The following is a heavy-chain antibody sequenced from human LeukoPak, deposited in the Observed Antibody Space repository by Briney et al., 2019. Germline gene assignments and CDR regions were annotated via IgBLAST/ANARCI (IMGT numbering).Heavy chain of an antibody. CDR2: ISWNSGSI. CDR1: GFTFDDYA. D-gene: IGHD6-13*01. Sequence: GGSLRLSCAASGFTFDDYAMHWVRQAPGKGLEWVSGISWNSGSIGYADSVKGRFTISRDSAKNSLYLQMNSLRAEDTALYYCAKTSSWYYFDYWGQGTLVTVSS. J-gene: IGHJ4*02. V-gene: IGHV3-9*01. CDR3: AKTSSWYYFDY.